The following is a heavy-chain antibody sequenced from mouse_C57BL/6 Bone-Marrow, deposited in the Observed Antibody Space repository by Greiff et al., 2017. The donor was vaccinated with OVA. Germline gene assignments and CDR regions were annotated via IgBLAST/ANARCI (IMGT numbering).Heavy chain of an antibody. CDR2: INPSTGGT. D-gene: IGHD1-1*01. CDR3: ARTLPHGSSYHYAMDY. Sequence: EVKLMESGPELVKPGASVKISCKASGYSFTGYYMNWVKQSPEKSLEWIGEINPSTGGTTYNQKFKAKATLTVDKSSSTAYMQLKSLTSEDSAVYYCARTLPHGSSYHYAMDYWGQGTSVTVSS. CDR1: GYSFTGYY. J-gene: IGHJ4*01. V-gene: IGHV1-42*01.